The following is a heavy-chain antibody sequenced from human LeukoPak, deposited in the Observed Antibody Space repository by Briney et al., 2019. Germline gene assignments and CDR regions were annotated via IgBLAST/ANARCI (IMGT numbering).Heavy chain of an antibody. V-gene: IGHV1-18*01. CDR3: AREDYGDYWGIDY. Sequence: ASVKVSCKASGYTFTSYGFSWVRQAPGQVLERMGWISAYNGNTDYAQRPQGRVTMTTDTSTSTAYMELRSLRSDDTAVYYCAREDYGDYWGIDYWGQGTLVTVSS. CDR2: ISAYNGNT. J-gene: IGHJ4*02. D-gene: IGHD4-17*01. CDR1: GYTFTSYG.